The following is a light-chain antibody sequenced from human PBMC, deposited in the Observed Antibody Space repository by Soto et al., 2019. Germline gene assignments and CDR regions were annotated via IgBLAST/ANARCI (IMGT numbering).Light chain of an antibody. V-gene: IGKV1-5*03. CDR2: QAS. Sequence: DIQMTQSPSTLSASVGDRVTITCRASQNIGRSLAWYQQKPGKAPKVLIYQASSLDSGVPSRFSGSGSGTEFSLTIYTLPPADFATYYCQPYEYYWTFGQGTKVHIK. J-gene: IGKJ1*01. CDR1: QNIGRS. CDR3: QPYEYYWT.